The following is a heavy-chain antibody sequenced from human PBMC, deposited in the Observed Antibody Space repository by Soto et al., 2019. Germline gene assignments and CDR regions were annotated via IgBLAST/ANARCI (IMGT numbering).Heavy chain of an antibody. D-gene: IGHD6-13*01. Sequence: QVQLQESGPGLVKPSETLSLTCTVSGGSISSYYWSWIRQPPGKGLEWIGYIYYSGSTNYNPSLTSRVTLPVDTSKTQFSLKLSSVTAADTAVYYCASGAYSSSWVFDYWGPGTLVTVSS. J-gene: IGHJ4*02. CDR3: ASGAYSSSWVFDY. V-gene: IGHV4-59*01. CDR2: IYYSGST. CDR1: GGSISSYY.